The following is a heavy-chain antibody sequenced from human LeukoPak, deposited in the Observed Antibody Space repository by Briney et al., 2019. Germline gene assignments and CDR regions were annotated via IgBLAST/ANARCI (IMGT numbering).Heavy chain of an antibody. CDR2: INTDGSSI. J-gene: IGHJ4*02. V-gene: IGHV3-74*01. D-gene: IGHD3-22*01. CDR1: GFTFSSYW. CDR3: ARDLYYYDSSGAPDE. Sequence: GSLRLSCAASGFTFSSYWMSWVRQAPGKGLVWVSRINTDGSSISYADSVKGRFTISRDNAKNTLYLQMNSLRAEDTAVYYCARDLYYYDSSGAPDEWGQGTLVTVSS.